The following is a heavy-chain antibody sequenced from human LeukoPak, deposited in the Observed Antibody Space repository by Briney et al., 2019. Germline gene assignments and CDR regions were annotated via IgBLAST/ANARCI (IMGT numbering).Heavy chain of an antibody. CDR2: IWYDGSAT. V-gene: IGHV3-33*01. J-gene: IGHJ4*02. Sequence: GRSLRLSCAASGFTFTNYGMHWVRQAPGKGLEWIALIWYDGSATYYAESVKGRFTISRDDSKSTLYLQMNSLRDEDTAVYYRARGPAGLFDCWGRGTLVTVSS. CDR1: GFTFTNYG. CDR3: ARGPAGLFDC. D-gene: IGHD2-15*01.